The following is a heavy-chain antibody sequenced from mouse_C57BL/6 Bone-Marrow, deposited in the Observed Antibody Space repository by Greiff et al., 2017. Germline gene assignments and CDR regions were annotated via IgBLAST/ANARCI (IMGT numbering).Heavy chain of an antibody. J-gene: IGHJ2*01. CDR2: IHPNSGST. Sequence: VQLQQPGAELVKPGASVKLSCKASGYTFTSYWMHWVKQRPGQGLEWIGMIHPNSGSTNYNEKFKSKATLTVDKSSSTAYMQLSSLTSEDSAVYYCAKGGLYGYDYFDYWGQGTTLTVSS. D-gene: IGHD2-2*01. V-gene: IGHV1-64*01. CDR1: GYTFTSYW. CDR3: AKGGLYGYDYFDY.